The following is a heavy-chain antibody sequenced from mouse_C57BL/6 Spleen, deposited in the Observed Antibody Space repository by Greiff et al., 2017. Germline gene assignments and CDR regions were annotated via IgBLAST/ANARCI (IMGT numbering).Heavy chain of an antibody. Sequence: EVKLMESGGDLVKPGGSLKLSCAASGFTFSSYGMSWVRQTPDKRLEWVATISSGGSYTYYPDSVKGRFTISRDNAKNTLYLPMSSLKSEDTAMYYCARRDYDEDYYAMDYWGQGTSVTVSS. J-gene: IGHJ4*01. D-gene: IGHD2-4*01. CDR1: GFTFSSYG. V-gene: IGHV5-6*02. CDR3: ARRDYDEDYYAMDY. CDR2: ISSGGSYT.